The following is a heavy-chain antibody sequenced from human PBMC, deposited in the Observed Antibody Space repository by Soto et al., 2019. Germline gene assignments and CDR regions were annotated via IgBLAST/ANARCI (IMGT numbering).Heavy chain of an antibody. D-gene: IGHD2-15*01. CDR1: GGTFSSYT. CDR3: ARRGYCSGGSCYPTYYYYGMDV. J-gene: IGHJ6*02. V-gene: IGHV1-69*02. CDR2: IIPILGIA. Sequence: QVQLVQSGAEVKKPGSSVKVSCKASGGTFSSYTISWVRQAPGQGLEWMGRIIPILGIANYAQKFQGRVTITADKSTSTGYMELSSLRSAGTAVYYCARRGYCSGGSCYPTYYYYGMDVWGQGTTVTVSS.